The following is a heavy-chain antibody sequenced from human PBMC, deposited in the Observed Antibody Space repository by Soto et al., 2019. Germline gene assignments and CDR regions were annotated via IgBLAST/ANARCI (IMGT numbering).Heavy chain of an antibody. CDR2: ISYDGSNK. D-gene: IGHD1-26*01. J-gene: IGHJ4*02. CDR1: GFTFSSYA. V-gene: IGHV3-30-3*01. CDR3: AREVWGAFDY. Sequence: QVQLVESGGGVVQPGRSLRLSCAASGFTFSSYAMHWVRQAPGKGLEWVAVISYDGSNKYYADSVKGRFTISRDNSKNTLYLQMNSLRAEDTAVYYCAREVWGAFDYWGQGTLVTVSS.